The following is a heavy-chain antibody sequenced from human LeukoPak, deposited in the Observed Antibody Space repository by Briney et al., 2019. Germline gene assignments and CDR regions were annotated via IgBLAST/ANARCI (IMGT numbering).Heavy chain of an antibody. CDR2: IYLSDSDT. D-gene: IGHD2-2*01. Sequence: GESLKISCKGSGYSFTSYWIGWVRQMPGKGLEWMGIIYLSDSDTRYSPSFQGQVTISADKSISTAYLQWSSPKASDTAMYYCARRVGYCSSTSCSDYNWFDPWGQGTLVTVSS. CDR3: ARRVGYCSSTSCSDYNWFDP. CDR1: GYSFTSYW. V-gene: IGHV5-51*01. J-gene: IGHJ5*02.